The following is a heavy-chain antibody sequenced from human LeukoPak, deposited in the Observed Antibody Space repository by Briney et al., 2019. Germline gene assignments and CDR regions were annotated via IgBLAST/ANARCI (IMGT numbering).Heavy chain of an antibody. CDR3: ARGFGQWLRAYNWFDP. V-gene: IGHV4-39*07. D-gene: IGHD5-12*01. J-gene: IGHJ5*02. CDR1: GGSISSSSYY. Sequence: SETLSLTCTVSGGSISSSSYYWGWIRQPPGKGLEWIGSIYYSGNTYYNPSLKSRVTISVDTSKNQFSLKLSSVTAADTAVYYCARGFGQWLRAYNWFDPWGQGTLVTVSS. CDR2: IYYSGNT.